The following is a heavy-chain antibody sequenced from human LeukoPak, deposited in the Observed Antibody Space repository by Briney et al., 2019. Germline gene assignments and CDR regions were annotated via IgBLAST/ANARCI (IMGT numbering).Heavy chain of an antibody. CDR1: GGSISSYY. V-gene: IGHV4-59*01. CDR3: AASYCSSTSCFGHDAFDI. D-gene: IGHD2-2*01. J-gene: IGHJ3*02. CDR2: IHYSGST. Sequence: SETLSLTCTVSGGSISSYYWSWIRQPPGKGLEWIGYIHYSGSTNYNPSLKSRVTISVDTSKNQFSLKLSSVTAADTAVYYCAASYCSSTSCFGHDAFDIWGQGTMVTVSS.